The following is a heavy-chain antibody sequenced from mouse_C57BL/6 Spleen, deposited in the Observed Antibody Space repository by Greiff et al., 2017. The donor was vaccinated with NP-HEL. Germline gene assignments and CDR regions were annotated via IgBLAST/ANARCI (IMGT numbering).Heavy chain of an antibody. D-gene: IGHD1-1*01. V-gene: IGHV5-17*01. CDR3: ARPSSYWYFDV. CDR2: ISSGSSTI. Sequence: EVQVVESGGGLVKPGGSLKLSCAASGFTFSDYGMHWVRQAPEKGLEWVAYISSGSSTIYYADTVKGRFTISRDNAKKTLFLPMTSLRSEDTAMYYCARPSSYWYFDVWGTGTTVTVSS. CDR1: GFTFSDYG. J-gene: IGHJ1*03.